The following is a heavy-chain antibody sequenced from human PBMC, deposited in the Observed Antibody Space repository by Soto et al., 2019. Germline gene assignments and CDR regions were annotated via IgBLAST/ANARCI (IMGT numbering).Heavy chain of an antibody. CDR3: AKGAVAGRIGRYYFDY. Sequence: LRLSCAASGFTFSSYAMSWVRQAPGKGLEWVSAISGSGGSTYYADSVKSRFTISRDNSKNTLYLQMNSLRAEDTAVYYCAKGAVAGRIGRYYFDYWGQGTLVTVSS. V-gene: IGHV3-23*01. CDR1: GFTFSSYA. CDR2: ISGSGGST. D-gene: IGHD6-19*01. J-gene: IGHJ4*02.